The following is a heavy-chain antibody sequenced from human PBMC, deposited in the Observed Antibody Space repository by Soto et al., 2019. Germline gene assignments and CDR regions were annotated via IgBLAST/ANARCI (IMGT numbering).Heavy chain of an antibody. D-gene: IGHD1-20*01. V-gene: IGHV3-7*01. Sequence: EVQLVESGGGLVQPGGSLRLSCAASGFTFSRYWMSWVRQAPGKGLEWVANIKEDGNEKYYVDSVKGRFTISRDNAKNSLYVKMNSLRGGDTAVYYCERPLGITGTTESGRFDPWGQGTLVTVSS. CDR3: ERPLGITGTTESGRFDP. J-gene: IGHJ5*02. CDR2: IKEDGNEK. CDR1: GFTFSRYW.